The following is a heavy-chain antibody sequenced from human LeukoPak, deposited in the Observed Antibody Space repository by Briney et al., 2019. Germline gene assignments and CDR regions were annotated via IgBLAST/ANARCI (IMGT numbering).Heavy chain of an antibody. CDR3: AKDATAVVGTVYMDV. J-gene: IGHJ6*03. CDR1: EFSVGSNY. Sequence: GGSLRLSCAASEFSVGSNYMTWVRQAPGKGLEWISHISNFGDIIHYADSVEGRFTISRDNAKNSLYLQMDSLRAEDTAVYYCAKDATAVVGTVYMDVWGKGTTVTISS. CDR2: ISNFGDII. V-gene: IGHV3-48*03. D-gene: IGHD6-13*01.